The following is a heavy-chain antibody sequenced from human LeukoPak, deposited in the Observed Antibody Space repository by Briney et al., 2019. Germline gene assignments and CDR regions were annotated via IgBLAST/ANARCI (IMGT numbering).Heavy chain of an antibody. Sequence: GGSLRLSCEASGFNFSTNGMHWVRQAPGKGLEWVSFIRFDGTKTFYGDSVWGRFTISRDNSKNTLYLQLSSLRGDDTAVYYCARDFDDVSGNYYYIPDYWGQGTLVTVSS. CDR1: GFNFSTNG. D-gene: IGHD3-10*01. V-gene: IGHV3-30*02. J-gene: IGHJ4*02. CDR3: ARDFDDVSGNYYYIPDY. CDR2: IRFDGTKT.